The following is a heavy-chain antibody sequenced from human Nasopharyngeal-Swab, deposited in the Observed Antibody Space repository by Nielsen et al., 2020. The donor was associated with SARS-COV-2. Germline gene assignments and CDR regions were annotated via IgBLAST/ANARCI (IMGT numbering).Heavy chain of an antibody. D-gene: IGHD4-17*01. CDR2: ISSSSSYI. J-gene: IGHJ6*02. V-gene: IGHV3-21*01. CDR3: ARDLATVTTTPGMDV. Sequence: WIRQPPGKGLEWVSSISSSSSYIYYADSVKGRFTISRDNSKNTLYLQMNSLRAEDTAVYYCARDLATVTTTPGMDVWGQGTTVTVSS.